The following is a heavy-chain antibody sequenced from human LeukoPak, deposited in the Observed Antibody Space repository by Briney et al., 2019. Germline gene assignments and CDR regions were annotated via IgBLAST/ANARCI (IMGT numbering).Heavy chain of an antibody. CDR3: ARDYRSSSGRSIDY. CDR1: GITLSNYG. J-gene: IGHJ4*02. CDR2: ISGSGGGT. Sequence: PGGSQRLSWVVSGITLSNYGMSWVRQAPGKGLEWVSGISGSGGGTNYADSVKGRFTISRDNSKNSLYLQMNSLTTEDTAVYYCARDYRSSSGRSIDYWGQGTLVPVSS. V-gene: IGHV3-23*01. D-gene: IGHD6-6*01.